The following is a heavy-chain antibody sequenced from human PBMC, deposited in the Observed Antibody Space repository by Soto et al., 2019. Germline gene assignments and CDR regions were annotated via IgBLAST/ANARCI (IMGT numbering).Heavy chain of an antibody. Sequence: EVQLVESGGGLVKPGGSLRLSCAASGFTFSNAWMNWVRQAPGKGLEWVGRIKSKTEGGTTDYAAPVKGRFTISRDDSKNTLYLQMNSLKTEDTAVYYCTTGVGTARPGGMDVWGQGTTVTVSS. J-gene: IGHJ6*02. CDR2: IKSKTEGGTT. CDR3: TTGVGTARPGGMDV. V-gene: IGHV3-15*07. D-gene: IGHD5-18*01. CDR1: GFTFSNAW.